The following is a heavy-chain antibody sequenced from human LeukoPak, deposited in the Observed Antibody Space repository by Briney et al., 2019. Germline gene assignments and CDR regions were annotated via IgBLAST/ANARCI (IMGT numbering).Heavy chain of an antibody. D-gene: IGHD6-13*01. CDR1: GFTVSSNY. CDR3: AKDPERGIAAAWFDP. CDR2: ISGSGGST. J-gene: IGHJ5*02. V-gene: IGHV3-23*01. Sequence: PGGSLRLSCAASGFTVSSNYMSWVRQAPGKGLEWVSAISGSGGSTYYADSVKGRFTISRDNSKNTLYLQMNSLRAEDTAVYYCAKDPERGIAAAWFDPWGQGTLVTVSS.